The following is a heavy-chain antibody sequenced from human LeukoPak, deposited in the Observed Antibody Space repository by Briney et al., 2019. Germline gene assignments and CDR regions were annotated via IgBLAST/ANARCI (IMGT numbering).Heavy chain of an antibody. J-gene: IGHJ6*03. CDR3: ARDLLRLNYYYMDV. V-gene: IGHV4-61*02. D-gene: IGHD3-3*01. Sequence: SQTLSLTCTVSGGSISSGSYYWSWIRQPAGKGLEWIGRIYTSGSTNYNPSLKSRVTISLDTYKNQFSLKLSSVTAADTAVYYCARDLLRLNYYYMDVWGKGTTVTVSS. CDR2: IYTSGST. CDR1: GGSISSGSYY.